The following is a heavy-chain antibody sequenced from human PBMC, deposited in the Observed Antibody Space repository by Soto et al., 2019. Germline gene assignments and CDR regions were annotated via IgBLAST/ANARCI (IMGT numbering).Heavy chain of an antibody. D-gene: IGHD6-13*01. CDR3: ARNLDSSSFDY. Sequence: SETLSLTCTVSGFSISSSSYYWGWIRQPPGKGLEWIGSIYYSGSTYYNPSLKSRVTISVDTSKNQFSLKLSSVTAADTAVYYCARNLDSSSFDYWGQGTLVTSPQ. CDR1: GFSISSSSYY. CDR2: IYYSGST. J-gene: IGHJ4*02. V-gene: IGHV4-39*01.